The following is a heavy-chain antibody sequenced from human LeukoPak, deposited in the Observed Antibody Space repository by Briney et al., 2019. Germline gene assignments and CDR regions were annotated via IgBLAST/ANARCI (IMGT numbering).Heavy chain of an antibody. CDR1: GFTFDDYA. J-gene: IGHJ4*02. CDR2: ISWNSGSI. CDR3: AKSSYILTGYYSH. D-gene: IGHD3-9*01. Sequence: GGSLRLSCAASGFTFDDYAMHWVRQAPGKGLEWVSGISWNSGSIGYADSVKGRFTISRDNAENSLYLQMNSLRAEDMALYYCAKSSYILTGYYSHWGQGTLVTVSS. V-gene: IGHV3-9*03.